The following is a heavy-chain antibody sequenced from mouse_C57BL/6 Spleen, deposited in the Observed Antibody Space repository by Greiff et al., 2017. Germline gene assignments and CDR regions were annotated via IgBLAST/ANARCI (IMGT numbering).Heavy chain of an antibody. CDR3: ARRDGTWYFDV. CDR2: IDPSDSYT. J-gene: IGHJ1*03. V-gene: IGHV1-69*01. CDR1: GYTFTSYW. Sequence: QVQLKQPGAELVMPGASVKLSCKASGYTFTSYWMHWVKQRPGQGLEWIGEIDPSDSYTNYNQKFKGKSTLTVDKSSSTAYMQLSSLTSEDSAVYYCARRDGTWYFDVWGTGTTVTVSS. D-gene: IGHD3-3*01.